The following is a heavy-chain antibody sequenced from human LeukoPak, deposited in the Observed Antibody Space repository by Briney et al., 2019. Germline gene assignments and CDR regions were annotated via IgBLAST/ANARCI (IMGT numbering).Heavy chain of an antibody. V-gene: IGHV3-15*01. D-gene: IGHD2-15*01. J-gene: IGHJ4*02. CDR3: TTSPPYCSGGSCFDY. CDR1: GFTFSNAW. Sequence: GGSLRLSCAASGFTFSNAWMSWVRQAPGKGLEWVARIKSKTDGGTTDYAAHVKCRFTISRDDSKNTLYLQMNSLKAEDTAVYYCTTSPPYCSGGSCFDYWGQGTLVTVS. CDR2: IKSKTDGGTT.